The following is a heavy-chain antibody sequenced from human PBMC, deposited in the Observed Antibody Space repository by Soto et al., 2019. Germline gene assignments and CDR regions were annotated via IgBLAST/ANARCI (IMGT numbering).Heavy chain of an antibody. J-gene: IGHJ6*02. Sequence: VGSLRLSCAASGFTFSSYAMTWARQAPGKGLEWVSAISGSGGSTYYADSVKGRFTISRDNSKNTLYLQMNSLRAEDTAVYYCAKDINDIFTGRYYYYYYGMDIWGQGTTVTVYS. D-gene: IGHD3-9*01. V-gene: IGHV3-23*01. CDR1: GFTFSSYA. CDR3: AKDINDIFTGRYYYYYYGMDI. CDR2: ISGSGGST.